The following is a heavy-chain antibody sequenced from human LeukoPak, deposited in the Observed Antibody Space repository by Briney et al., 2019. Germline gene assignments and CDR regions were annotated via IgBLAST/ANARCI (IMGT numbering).Heavy chain of an antibody. D-gene: IGHD3-10*01. CDR1: GYSFSTYW. Sequence: GESLKISXQGSGYSFSTYWIGWVRQKPGKGLEWMGIIYPRDSDTRYNPSFQGQVTISADKSISTAYLQWNSLKASDTAIYYCARHESVGDNYWGQGTLVTVSS. CDR2: IYPRDSDT. V-gene: IGHV5-51*01. J-gene: IGHJ4*02. CDR3: ARHESVGDNY.